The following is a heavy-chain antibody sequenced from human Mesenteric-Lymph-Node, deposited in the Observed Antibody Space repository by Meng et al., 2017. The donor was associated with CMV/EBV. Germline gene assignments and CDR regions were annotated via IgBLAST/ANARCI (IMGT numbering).Heavy chain of an antibody. CDR1: GFTVSSNY. CDR3: AKESTGDSSGYFYWYFDL. J-gene: IGHJ2*01. CDR2: ISGSGGST. D-gene: IGHD3-22*01. Sequence: GESLKISCAASGFTVSSNYMSWVRQAPGKGLEWVSVISGSGGSTYYADSVKGRFTISRDNSKNTLYLQMNSLRAEDTAVYFCAKESTGDSSGYFYWYFDLWGRGTLVTVSS. V-gene: IGHV3-23*01.